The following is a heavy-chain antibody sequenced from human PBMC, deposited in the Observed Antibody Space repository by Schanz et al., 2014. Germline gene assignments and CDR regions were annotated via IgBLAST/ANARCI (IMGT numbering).Heavy chain of an antibody. V-gene: IGHV3-23*04. J-gene: IGHJ5*02. CDR1: GFSFTTYA. CDR3: ARPALWFGDNCFDP. D-gene: IGHD3-10*01. Sequence: VQLVESGGGVVQPGRSLRLSCASSGFSFTTYAMSWVRQAPGKGLEWVSVIGVDGTTTYYADSVKGRFTISRDNSKNTLYLQMNSLRAEDTAVYYCARPALWFGDNCFDPWGQGTLVTVSS. CDR2: IGVDGTTT.